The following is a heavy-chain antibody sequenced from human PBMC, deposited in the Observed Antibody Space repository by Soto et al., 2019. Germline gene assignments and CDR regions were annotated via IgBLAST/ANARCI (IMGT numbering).Heavy chain of an antibody. V-gene: IGHV3-30*18. CDR2: ISYDGSNK. Sequence: GGSLRLSCAASGFTFSSYGMHWVRQDPGKGLEWVAVISYDGSNKYYADSVKGRFTISRDNSKNTLYLQMNSLRAEDTAVYYCAKDDPPASELVYGMDVWGQGTTVTVSS. D-gene: IGHD6-6*01. CDR1: GFTFSSYG. J-gene: IGHJ6*02. CDR3: AKDDPPASELVYGMDV.